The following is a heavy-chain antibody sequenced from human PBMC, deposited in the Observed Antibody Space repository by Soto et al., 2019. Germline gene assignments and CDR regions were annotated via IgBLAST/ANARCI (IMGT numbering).Heavy chain of an antibody. CDR1: GYAFTTYG. CDR2: ISAHNGNT. J-gene: IGHJ4*02. D-gene: IGHD1-1*01. V-gene: IGHV1-18*01. CDR3: ARGRYGDY. Sequence: QVHLVQSGAEVKKPGASVKVSCQGSGYAFTTYGITWVRQAPGQGLEWMGWISAHNGNTNYAQKLQGRVTVTRDTSTSTDYMELRSLRYVDTDVYYCARGRYGDYWGQGALVTVSS.